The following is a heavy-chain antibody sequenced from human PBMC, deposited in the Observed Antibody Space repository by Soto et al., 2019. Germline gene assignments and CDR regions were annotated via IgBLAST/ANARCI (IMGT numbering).Heavy chain of an antibody. CDR1: GYTFTGYY. CDR2: INPNSGGT. J-gene: IGHJ6*02. D-gene: IGHD3-10*01. CDR3: ARDHLTMVRGVIRSDGMAV. V-gene: IGHV1-2*04. Sequence: ASVKVSCKASGYTFTGYYMHWVRQAPGQGLEWRGWINPNSGGTNYAQKCQGWVTMTRDTSIGTAYMELSRLRSDDTAVYYCARDHLTMVRGVIRSDGMAVWGQGTTVTVSS.